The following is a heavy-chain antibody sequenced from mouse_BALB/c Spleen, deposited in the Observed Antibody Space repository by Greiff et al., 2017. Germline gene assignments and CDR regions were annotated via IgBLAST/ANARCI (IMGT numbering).Heavy chain of an antibody. D-gene: IGHD2-1*01. J-gene: IGHJ4*01. CDR3: ARRDGTHYYAMDY. V-gene: IGHV1-54*01. Sequence: VQLQQSGAELVRPGTSVKVSCKASGYAFTNYLLEWVKQRPGQGLEWIGVINPGSGGTNYNEKFKGKATLTADKSSSTAYMQLSSLTSDDSAVYFCARRDGTHYYAMDYWGQGTSVTVSS. CDR2: INPGSGGT. CDR1: GYAFTNYL.